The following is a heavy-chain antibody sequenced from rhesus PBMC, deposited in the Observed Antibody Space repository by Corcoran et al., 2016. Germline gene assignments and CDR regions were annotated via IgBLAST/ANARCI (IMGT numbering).Heavy chain of an antibody. CDR1: GGSISSSNW. J-gene: IGHJ5-1*01. V-gene: IGHV4S19*01. D-gene: IGHD3-9*01. CDR2: ISGSSGST. Sequence: QVQLQESGPGLVKPSETLSLTCAVSGGSISSSNWWSWIRQPPGKGLEWIGYISGSSGSTYNNHALKRRVTISKDTSKNQFSLKLSSVTAADTAVYYCARGGFRDRFDVWGPGVLVTVSS. CDR3: ARGGFRDRFDV.